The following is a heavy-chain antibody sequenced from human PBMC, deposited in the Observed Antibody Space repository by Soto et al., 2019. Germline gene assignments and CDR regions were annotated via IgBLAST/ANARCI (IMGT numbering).Heavy chain of an antibody. J-gene: IGHJ4*02. D-gene: IGHD6-19*01. CDR1: GFTFTSFG. CDR2: VIAYNGNT. Sequence: GASVKVSCKASGFTFTSFGISWGRQAPGQRLEGMGWVIAYNGNTNYAQKLQGRVTMTTDTSTSTAYMELRSLRSDDTAVYYCARRMRGAVADSFDYWGQGTLVTVSS. V-gene: IGHV1-18*01. CDR3: ARRMRGAVADSFDY.